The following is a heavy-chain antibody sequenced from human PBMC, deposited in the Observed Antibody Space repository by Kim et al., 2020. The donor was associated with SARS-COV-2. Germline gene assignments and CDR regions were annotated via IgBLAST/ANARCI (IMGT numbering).Heavy chain of an antibody. Sequence: GGSLRLSCAASGFAFSSNAMAWVRQAPGKGLEWVSSIIGSGDSTFYADSVKGRFTISRDNSKDTLYLQMNSLRAEDTAVHYCGKGQGERSRSYLHWGQGTLVTVSS. CDR3: GKGQGERSRSYLH. D-gene: IGHD3-10*01. CDR2: IIGSGDST. J-gene: IGHJ1*01. V-gene: IGHV3-23*01. CDR1: GFAFSSNA.